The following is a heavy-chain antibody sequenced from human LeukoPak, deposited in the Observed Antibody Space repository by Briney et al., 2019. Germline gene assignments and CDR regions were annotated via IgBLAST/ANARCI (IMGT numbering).Heavy chain of an antibody. D-gene: IGHD6-19*01. CDR1: GYTFTSYY. CDR2: INPSGGST. CDR3: ARVEAVAGSFDY. V-gene: IGHV1-46*01. J-gene: IGHJ4*02. Sequence: ASVTVSFKASGYTFTSYYMNWVRQAPGQGLEGMGIINPSGGSTSYAQKFQGRVTMTRDTSTSTVYMELSSLRSEDTAVYYCARVEAVAGSFDYWGQGTLVTVSS.